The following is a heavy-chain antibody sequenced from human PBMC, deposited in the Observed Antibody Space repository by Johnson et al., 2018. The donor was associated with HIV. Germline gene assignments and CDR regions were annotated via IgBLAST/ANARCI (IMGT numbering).Heavy chain of an antibody. CDR3: ARGRDFSSGLDGGAFDI. D-gene: IGHD6-19*01. CDR2: LSYDGNNE. V-gene: IGHV3-30*04. Sequence: QVQLVESGGGVVQPGRSLRLSCAASGFTFSTYAMHWVRQAPGKGLEWVAILSYDGNNEYYADSVKGRFTISRDNSKNTLYLQMNSLRVEDTAVYYCARGRDFSSGLDGGAFDIWGQGTMVTVSS. CDR1: GFTFSTYA. J-gene: IGHJ3*02.